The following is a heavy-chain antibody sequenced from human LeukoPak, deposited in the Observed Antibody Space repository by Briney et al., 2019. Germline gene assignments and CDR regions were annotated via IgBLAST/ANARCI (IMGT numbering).Heavy chain of an antibody. Sequence: GASVTVSCKASGYTFTSYGISWVRQAPGQGLEWMGWISAYNGNTNYAQKLQGRVTMTTDTSTSTAYMELRSLRSDDTAVYYCARDDGLLWQDAFDIWGQGTMVTVSS. D-gene: IGHD3-10*01. CDR1: GYTFTSYG. CDR2: ISAYNGNT. J-gene: IGHJ3*02. V-gene: IGHV1-18*01. CDR3: ARDDGLLWQDAFDI.